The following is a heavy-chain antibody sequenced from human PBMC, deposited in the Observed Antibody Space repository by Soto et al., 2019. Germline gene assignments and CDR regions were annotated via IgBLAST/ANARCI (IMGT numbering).Heavy chain of an antibody. CDR1: GFTFDDYA. J-gene: IGHJ4*02. CDR2: ISWNSGSI. V-gene: IGHV3-9*01. D-gene: IGHD2-2*01. CDR3: AKDICVGSTSGYAFDY. Sequence: EVQLVESGGGLVQPGRSLRLSCAASGFTFDDYAMHWVRQAPGKGLEWVSGISWNSGSIGYADSVNGRFTISRDNAKNSLYLQMNSLRAEDTALYYCAKDICVGSTSGYAFDYWGQGTLVTVSS.